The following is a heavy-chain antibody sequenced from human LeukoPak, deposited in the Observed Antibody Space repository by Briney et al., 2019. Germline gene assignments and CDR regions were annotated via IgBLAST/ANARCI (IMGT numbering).Heavy chain of an antibody. V-gene: IGHV4-30-4*01. Sequence: SQTLSLTCTVSGGSISSGDYYWSWIRQPPGKGLEWIGYIYYSGSTYYNPSLKSRVTISVDTSKNQFSLKLSSVTAADTAVYYCAREGSTSPGAFDIWGQGTMVTVSS. CDR3: AREGSTSPGAFDI. CDR2: IYYSGST. CDR1: GGSISSGDYY. J-gene: IGHJ3*02. D-gene: IGHD2-2*01.